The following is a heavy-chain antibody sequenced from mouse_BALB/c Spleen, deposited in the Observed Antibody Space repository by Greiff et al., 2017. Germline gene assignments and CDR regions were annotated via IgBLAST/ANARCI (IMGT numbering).Heavy chain of an antibody. CDR2: ISSGSSTI. V-gene: IGHV5-17*02. J-gene: IGHJ2*01. CDR1: GFTFSSFG. CDR3: ARGNRYDDGPYFDY. Sequence: EVKLVESGGGLVQPGGSRKLSCAASGFTFSSFGMHWVRQAPEKGLEWVAYISSGSSTIYYADTVKGRFTISRDNPKNTLFLQMTSLRSEDTAMYNCARGNRYDDGPYFDYWGQGTTLTVSS. D-gene: IGHD2-14*01.